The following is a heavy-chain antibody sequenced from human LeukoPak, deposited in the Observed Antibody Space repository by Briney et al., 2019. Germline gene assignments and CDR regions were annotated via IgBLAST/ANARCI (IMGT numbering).Heavy chain of an antibody. Sequence: SETLSLTCTVSGGSVSNYYWSWIRQSPGKGLEWIGYIYYTETSYNPSLKSRVTISADTSKNQSSLKLYSVTAADTAVYYCATRKLGNDYWGQGTLVTVS. V-gene: IGHV4-59*02. CDR3: ATRKLGNDY. CDR1: GGSVSNYY. D-gene: IGHD7-27*01. J-gene: IGHJ4*02. CDR2: IYYTET.